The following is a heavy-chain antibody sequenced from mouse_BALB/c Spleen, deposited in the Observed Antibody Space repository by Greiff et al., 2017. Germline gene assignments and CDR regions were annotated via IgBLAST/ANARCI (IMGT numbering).Heavy chain of an antibody. J-gene: IGHJ4*01. CDR1: GYAFTNYL. CDR3: ARSGTARATMDY. D-gene: IGHD3-2*01. Sequence: LQESGAELVRPGTSVKVSCKASGYAFTNYLIEWVKQRPGQGLEWIGVINPGSGGTNYNEKFKGKATLTADKSSSTAYMQLSSLTSDDSAVYFCARSGTARATMDYWGQGTSVTVSS. CDR2: INPGSGGT. V-gene: IGHV1-54*01.